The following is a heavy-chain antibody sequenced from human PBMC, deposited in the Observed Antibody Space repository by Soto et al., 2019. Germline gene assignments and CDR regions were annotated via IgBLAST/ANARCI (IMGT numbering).Heavy chain of an antibody. Sequence: QVQLQESGPGLVKPSGTLSLTCAVSGDSISSSYWWSWVRQSPGKGLEWIGEIYHNGRNNYNPPLKSRVTISVDKSKNQFSLRLSSVTAADTAVYYCARVGSSSRVGFDYWGQGTLVTVSS. V-gene: IGHV4-4*02. D-gene: IGHD6-13*01. J-gene: IGHJ4*02. CDR2: IYHNGRN. CDR3: ARVGSSSRVGFDY. CDR1: GDSISSSYW.